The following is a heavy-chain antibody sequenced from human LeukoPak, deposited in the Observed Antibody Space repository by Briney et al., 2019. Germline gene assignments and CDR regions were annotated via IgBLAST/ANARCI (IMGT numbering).Heavy chain of an antibody. D-gene: IGHD4-11*01. V-gene: IGHV4-38-2*02. CDR2: IYHSGST. CDR3: AREWQYQFDY. Sequence: SETLSLTCTVSGYSISSGYYWGWIRQPPGKGLEWIGSIYHSGSTYYNPSLKSRVTISVDTSKNQHSLKVTSVTAADTAVYYCAREWQYQFDYWGQGSLVTVSS. CDR1: GYSISSGYY. J-gene: IGHJ4*02.